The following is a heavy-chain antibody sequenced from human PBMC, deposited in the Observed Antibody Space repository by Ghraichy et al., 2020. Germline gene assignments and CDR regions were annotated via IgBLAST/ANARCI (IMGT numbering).Heavy chain of an antibody. J-gene: IGHJ4*02. V-gene: IGHV1-18*04. CDR1: GYTFKSYS. D-gene: IGHD5-12*01. CDR2: VTAYNGDT. CDR3: VRDPYSGYDSRDY. Sequence: ASVKVSCKASGYTFKSYSISWVRQAPGQGLEWMGWVTAYNGDTNYAQKFQDRVTMTTETSTNTAYMELRGLRYDDSAIYYCVRDPYSGYDSRDYWGQGTLVTVSS.